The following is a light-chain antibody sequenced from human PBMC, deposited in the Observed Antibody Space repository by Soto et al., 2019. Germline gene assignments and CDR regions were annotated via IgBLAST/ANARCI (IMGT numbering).Light chain of an antibody. V-gene: IGLV2-14*01. CDR2: DVN. J-gene: IGLJ7*01. CDR1: SSDVGGYNY. Sequence: QSALTQPASVSGSPGQSITISCTGTSSDVGGYNYVSWYQQHPGKAPKFMIYDVNNRPSGVSNRFSGSKSGNTASLTISGLQAEDEADYYCSSYTSSSAWVFGGGTQLTVL. CDR3: SSYTSSSAWV.